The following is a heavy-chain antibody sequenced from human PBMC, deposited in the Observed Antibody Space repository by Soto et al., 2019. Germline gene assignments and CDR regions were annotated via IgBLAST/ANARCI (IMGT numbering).Heavy chain of an antibody. CDR3: ARATELRYVEWSVYRGGNYAMDV. CDR1: GYTFSGYD. D-gene: IGHD3-3*01. J-gene: IGHJ6*01. V-gene: IGHV1-8*01. Sequence: QVQLVQSGAEVKKPGASVRVSCKASGYTFSGYDINWVRQATGQGREWMGWVSPDSGSTGYAGIFQGRVTMTWDRSTTTAHMDQSLLTSEDSAVYYCARATELRYVEWSVYRGGNYAMDVWGQGTTVTVSS. CDR2: VSPDSGST.